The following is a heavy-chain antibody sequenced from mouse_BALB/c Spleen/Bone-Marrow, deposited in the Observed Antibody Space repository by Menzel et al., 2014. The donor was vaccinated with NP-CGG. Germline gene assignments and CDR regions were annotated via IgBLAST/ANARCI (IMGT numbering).Heavy chain of an antibody. CDR2: INPTNGDT. Sequence: VQLQQSGPELVKPGASVKMSCKASGYTFTDYYMKWVKRSHGKSLEWIGDINPTNGDTFYNQKFKGKATLTVDRSSSTANMQLDSLTSEDSAVYYCTMGVRLYWFFDVWGAGTTVTVSS. V-gene: IGHV1-26*01. CDR1: GYTFTDYY. D-gene: IGHD2-14*01. J-gene: IGHJ1*01. CDR3: TMGVRLYWFFDV.